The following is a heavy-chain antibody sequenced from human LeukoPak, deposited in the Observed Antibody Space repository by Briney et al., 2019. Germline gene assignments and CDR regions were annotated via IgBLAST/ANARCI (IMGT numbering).Heavy chain of an antibody. CDR2: ISYDGSNK. Sequence: PGGSLRLSCAASGFTFSSYAMHWVRQAPGKGLEWVAVISYDGSNKYYADSVKGRFTISRDNSKNTLYLQMNSLRAEDTAVYYCAREGITMVRGVLDYWAREPWSPSPQ. J-gene: IGHJ4*02. CDR3: AREGITMVRGVLDY. CDR1: GFTFSSYA. V-gene: IGHV3-30-3*01. D-gene: IGHD3-10*01.